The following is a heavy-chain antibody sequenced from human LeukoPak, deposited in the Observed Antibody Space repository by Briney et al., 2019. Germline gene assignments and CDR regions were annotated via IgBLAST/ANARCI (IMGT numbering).Heavy chain of an antibody. D-gene: IGHD6-6*01. J-gene: IGHJ4*02. CDR3: ARHGSISGRRNFFDY. V-gene: IGHV5-51*01. CDR1: GYSFTSYW. CDR2: IYSDDSDT. Sequence: GESLKISCKASGYSFTSYWIAWVRQMPGKGLECMGIIYSDDSDTRYSPSFQGQVTISADKSISTAYLQWSSLKASDTAMYYCARHGSISGRRNFFDYWGQGILVTVSS.